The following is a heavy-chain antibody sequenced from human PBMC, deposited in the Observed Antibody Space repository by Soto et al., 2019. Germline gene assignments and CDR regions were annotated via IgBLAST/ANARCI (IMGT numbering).Heavy chain of an antibody. CDR2: ISYDGSNK. CDR3: AKQHKDSSSWTPYYYYYGMDV. D-gene: IGHD6-13*01. CDR1: GFTFSSYG. J-gene: IGHJ6*02. V-gene: IGHV3-30*18. Sequence: QVQLVESGGGVVQPGRSLRLSCAASGFTFSSYGMHWVRQAPGKGLEWVAVISYDGSNKYYADSVKGRFTISRDNSKNTMYLQMNSLRAEDTAVYYCAKQHKDSSSWTPYYYYYGMDVWGQGTTVTVSS.